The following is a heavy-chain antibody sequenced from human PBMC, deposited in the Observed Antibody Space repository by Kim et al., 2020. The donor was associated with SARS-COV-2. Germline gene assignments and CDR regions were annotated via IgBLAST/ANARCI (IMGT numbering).Heavy chain of an antibody. CDR2: IRSKAYGGTT. CDR3: TRRRWMRSYGSLLGTD. CDR1: GFTFGDYA. Sequence: GGSLRLSCTASGFTFGDYAMSWFRQAPGKGLEWVGFIRSKAYGGTTEYAASVKGRFTISRDDSKSIAYLQMNSLKTEDTAVYYCTRRRWMRSYGSLLGTDWGQGTLVTVSS. V-gene: IGHV3-49*03. J-gene: IGHJ4*02. D-gene: IGHD3-10*01.